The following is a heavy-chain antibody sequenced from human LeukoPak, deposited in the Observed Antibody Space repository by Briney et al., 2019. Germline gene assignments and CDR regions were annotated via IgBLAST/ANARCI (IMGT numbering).Heavy chain of an antibody. Sequence: PGGSLRLSCAASGFTFSSYEMNWVRQAPGKGLEWVSYVSSSGSTIYYADSVKGRFTISRDNAKNSLYLQMNSLRAEDTAVYYCATDNNLQQGGYWGQGTLVTVSS. D-gene: IGHD1-14*01. CDR1: GFTFSSYE. V-gene: IGHV3-48*03. CDR2: VSSSGSTI. CDR3: ATDNNLQQGGY. J-gene: IGHJ4*02.